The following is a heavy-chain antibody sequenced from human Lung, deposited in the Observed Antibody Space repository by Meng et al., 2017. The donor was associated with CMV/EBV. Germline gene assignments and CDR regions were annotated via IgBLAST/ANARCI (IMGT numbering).Heavy chain of an antibody. CDR1: GYTFTAHY. D-gene: IGHD7-27*01. V-gene: IGHV1-2*02. CDR2: IHPHRGDT. CDR3: ARDNNWGPDY. Sequence: ASVXVSCKASGYTFTAHYFHWVRQAPGQGLEWMGWIHPHRGDTNYAQQFQGRVTLTRDTSINTGYMELTRLTSDDTAAYYCARDNNWGPDYWGQGTRVTGAS. J-gene: IGHJ4*02.